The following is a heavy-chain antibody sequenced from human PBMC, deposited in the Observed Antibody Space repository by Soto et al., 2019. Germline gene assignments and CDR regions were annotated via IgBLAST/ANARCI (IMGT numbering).Heavy chain of an antibody. V-gene: IGHV3-23*01. D-gene: IGHD2-2*01. J-gene: IGHJ6*03. Sequence: GGSLRLSCAASGFTFSSYATSWVRQAPGKGLEWVSAISGSGGSTYYADSVKGRFTISRDNSKNTLYLQMNSLRAEDTAVYYCAKDIPNCSSTSCYEGYMDVWGKGTTVTVSS. CDR2: ISGSGGST. CDR1: GFTFSSYA. CDR3: AKDIPNCSSTSCYEGYMDV.